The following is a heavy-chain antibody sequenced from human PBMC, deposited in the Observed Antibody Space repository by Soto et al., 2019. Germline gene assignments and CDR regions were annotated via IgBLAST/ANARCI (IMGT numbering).Heavy chain of an antibody. CDR3: ARGAYCSSTSCYTDDYYYGMDV. J-gene: IGHJ6*02. Sequence: GGSLRLSXAASGFTFSSYDTHWVRQATGKGLEWVSAIGTAGDPYYPGSVKGRFTISRENAKNSLYLQMNSLRAGDTAVYYCARGAYCSSTSCYTDDYYYGMDVWGQGTTVTVS. V-gene: IGHV3-13*05. D-gene: IGHD2-2*02. CDR2: IGTAGDP. CDR1: GFTFSSYD.